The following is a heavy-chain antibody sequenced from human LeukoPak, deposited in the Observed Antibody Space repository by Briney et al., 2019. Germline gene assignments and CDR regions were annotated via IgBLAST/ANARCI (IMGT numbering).Heavy chain of an antibody. D-gene: IGHD6-13*01. J-gene: IGHJ4*02. CDR1: GYGFTSYW. CDR2: IYPGDSDT. CDR3: ARQAPIYSSSWYYFDY. V-gene: IGHV5-51*01. Sequence: GESLKISCKGSGYGFTSYWIGWVRQMPGKGLEWMGIIYPGDSDTRYSPSFQGQVTISADKSISTAYLQWSSLKASDTAMYYCARQAPIYSSSWYYFDYWSQGTLVTVSS.